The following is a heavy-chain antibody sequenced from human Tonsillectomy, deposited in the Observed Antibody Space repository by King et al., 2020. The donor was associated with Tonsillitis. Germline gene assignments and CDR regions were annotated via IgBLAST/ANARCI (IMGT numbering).Heavy chain of an antibody. Sequence: VQLQQWGAGLLKPSETLSLTCAVYGGSFSGYYWSWIRQPPGKGLEWIGEINHSGSTNYNPSLKSRVTISVDTSKNQFSLKLSSVTAADTAVYYCEAVAGMGSNWYFDLWGRGTLVTVSS. CDR1: GGSFSGYY. D-gene: IGHD6-19*01. CDR3: EAVAGMGSNWYFDL. CDR2: INHSGST. J-gene: IGHJ2*01. V-gene: IGHV4-34*01.